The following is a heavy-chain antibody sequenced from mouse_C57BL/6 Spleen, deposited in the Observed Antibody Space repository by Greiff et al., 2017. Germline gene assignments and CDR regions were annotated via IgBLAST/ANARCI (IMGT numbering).Heavy chain of an antibody. CDR2: ISSGGDYI. D-gene: IGHD2-3*01. Sequence: EVKLVESGEGLVKPGGSLKLSCAASGFTFSSYAMSWVRQTPEKRLEWVAYISSGGDYIYYADTVKGRFTISRDNARNTLYLQMSSLKSEDTAMYYCTRGHGYYYFDAWGQGTTLTVSS. CDR3: TRGHGYYYFDA. CDR1: GFTFSSYA. V-gene: IGHV5-9-1*02. J-gene: IGHJ2*01.